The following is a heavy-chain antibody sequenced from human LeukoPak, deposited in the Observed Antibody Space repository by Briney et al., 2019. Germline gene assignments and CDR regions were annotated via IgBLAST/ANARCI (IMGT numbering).Heavy chain of an antibody. CDR1: GFTFSSYW. CDR3: ARVLARRVVIIGYVDY. D-gene: IGHD3-3*01. CDR2: IKQDGSEK. Sequence: SGGSLRLSCAASGFTFSSYWMSWVRRAPGKGLEWVANIKQDGSEKFYVDSVEGRFTISRDNAKNSLYLQMSSLRAEDTAVYYCARVLARRVVIIGYVDYWGQGTLVTVSS. V-gene: IGHV3-7*01. J-gene: IGHJ4*02.